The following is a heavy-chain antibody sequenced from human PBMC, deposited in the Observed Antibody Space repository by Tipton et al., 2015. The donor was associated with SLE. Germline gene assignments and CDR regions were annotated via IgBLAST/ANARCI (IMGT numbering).Heavy chain of an antibody. J-gene: IGHJ4*02. CDR2: IYSSGAT. CDR3: ARQGTGFGSGRDDY. CDR1: GGSISSWY. V-gene: IGHV4-59*08. Sequence: GLVKPSETLSLTCNVSGGSISSWYWSWIRQPPGKGLEWIGFIYSSGATKSNPSLKSRVSISIDTSKSQFSLSLYSVTVEDTAVYYCARQGTGFGSGRDDYWGQGILVTVSS. D-gene: IGHD1-14*01.